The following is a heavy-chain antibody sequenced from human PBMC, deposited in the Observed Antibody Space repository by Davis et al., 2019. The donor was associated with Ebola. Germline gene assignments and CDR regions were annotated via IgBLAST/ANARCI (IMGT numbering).Heavy chain of an antibody. CDR2: MNPNSGDT. V-gene: IGHV1-8*01. D-gene: IGHD1-1*01. CDR1: GYTFSNYA. Sequence: ASVKVSCKASGYTFSNYAINWVRQATGQGLEWMGWMNPNSGDTGYAQKFQGRVTMTRNTYISTAYMELSSLRSEDTAVYYCAREGTGDGFIYYYGMDVWGQGTTVTVSS. CDR3: AREGTGDGFIYYYGMDV. J-gene: IGHJ6*02.